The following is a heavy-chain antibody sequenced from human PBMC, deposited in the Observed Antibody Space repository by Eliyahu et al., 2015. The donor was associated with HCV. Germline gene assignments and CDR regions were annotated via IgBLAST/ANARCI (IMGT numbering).Heavy chain of an antibody. CDR1: GGXIXSYY. D-gene: IGHD5-18*01. Sequence: QVQLQESGPGLVKPSETLSLTCTVSGGXIXSYYWSXXRQPPGKGLEWXGYIYYSGSTNYNPSLKSRVTISVDTSKNQFSLKLSSVTAADTAVYYCAREKRGYSYGSYYMDVWGKGTTVTVSS. CDR3: AREKRGYSYGSYYMDV. J-gene: IGHJ6*03. V-gene: IGHV4-59*01. CDR2: IYYSGST.